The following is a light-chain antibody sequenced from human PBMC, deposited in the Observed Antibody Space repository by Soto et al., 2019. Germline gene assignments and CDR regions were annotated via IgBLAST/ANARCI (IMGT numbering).Light chain of an antibody. CDR3: QQYDNLPRFT. Sequence: DIQMTQSPSSLSASVGDRVTITCQASQDISNYLNWYQQTPGKAPKLLIYDASNLETGVPSRFSGSGSGTDFTFTISSLQPEDIATYYCQQYDNLPRFTFGPGTKVDIK. CDR2: DAS. J-gene: IGKJ3*01. CDR1: QDISNY. V-gene: IGKV1-33*01.